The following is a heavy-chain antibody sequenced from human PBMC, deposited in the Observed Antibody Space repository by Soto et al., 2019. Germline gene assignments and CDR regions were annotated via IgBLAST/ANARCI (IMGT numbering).Heavy chain of an antibody. J-gene: IGHJ5*02. Sequence: PSETLSLTCTVSGGSISSSSYYWGWIRQPPGKGLEWIGSIYYSGSTYYNPSLKSRVTISVDTSKNQFSLKLSSVTAADTAVYYCASQITMVRGVIGGSWFDPWGQGTLVTVSS. CDR2: IYYSGST. CDR3: ASQITMVRGVIGGSWFDP. CDR1: GGSISSSSYY. V-gene: IGHV4-39*01. D-gene: IGHD3-10*01.